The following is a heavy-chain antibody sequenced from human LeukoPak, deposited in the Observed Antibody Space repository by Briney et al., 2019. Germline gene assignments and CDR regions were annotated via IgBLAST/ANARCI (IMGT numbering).Heavy chain of an antibody. D-gene: IGHD6-6*01. CDR1: GGTFSSYA. J-gene: IGHJ6*02. V-gene: IGHV1-69*13. CDR2: IIPIFGTA. Sequence: GASVKVSCKASGGTFSSYAISWVRQAPGQGLEWMGGIIPIFGTANYAQKFQGRVTITADESTSTAYMELSSLRSEDTAVYYCARGFYDYEHSSSSPRQYGMDVWGQGTTVTVSS. CDR3: ARGFYDYEHSSSSPRQYGMDV.